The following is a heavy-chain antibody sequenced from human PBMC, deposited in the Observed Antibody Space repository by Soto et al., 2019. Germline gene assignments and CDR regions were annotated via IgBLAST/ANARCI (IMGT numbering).Heavy chain of an antibody. CDR3: ARTDSDFWSGYNWFDP. J-gene: IGHJ5*02. V-gene: IGHV1-8*01. CDR1: GYTFTSYD. CDR2: MNPNSGNT. D-gene: IGHD3-3*01. Sequence: QVQLVQSGAEVKKPGASVKVSCKASGYTFTSYDINWVRQATGQGLEWMGWMNPNSGNTGYAQQFQGGVTMTRNTSISTAYMELSSLRSEDTAVYYCARTDSDFWSGYNWFDPWGQGTLVTVSS.